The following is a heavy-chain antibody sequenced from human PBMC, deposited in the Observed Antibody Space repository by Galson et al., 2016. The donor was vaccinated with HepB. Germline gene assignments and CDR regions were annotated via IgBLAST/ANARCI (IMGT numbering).Heavy chain of an antibody. CDR2: ISHTGTTI. CDR1: GFTFSDYY. Sequence: SLRLSCAASGFTFSDYYLSWIRQAPGKGLEWLSYISHTGTTIYYVDSVKGRFTIFRDNAKNSLSLQMNSLRAEDTAVYYCARVNYGSGSYFMDVWGKGTAGTVSS. CDR3: ARVNYGSGSYFMDV. D-gene: IGHD3-10*01. V-gene: IGHV3-11*01. J-gene: IGHJ6*04.